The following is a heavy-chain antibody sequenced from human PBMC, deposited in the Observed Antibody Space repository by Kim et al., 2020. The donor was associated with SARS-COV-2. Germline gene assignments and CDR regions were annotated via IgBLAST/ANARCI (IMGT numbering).Heavy chain of an antibody. Sequence: SYADSVKGRFTISRDNAKNTLYLQMNSLRAEDTAVYYCAISGEGLEMDYYWGQGTLVTVSS. J-gene: IGHJ4*02. D-gene: IGHD2-2*03. CDR3: AISGEGLEMDYY. V-gene: IGHV3-74*01.